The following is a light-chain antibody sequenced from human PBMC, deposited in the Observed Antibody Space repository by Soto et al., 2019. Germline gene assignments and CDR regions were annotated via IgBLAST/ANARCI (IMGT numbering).Light chain of an antibody. J-gene: IGKJ3*01. V-gene: IGKV4-1*01. Sequence: DIVMTQSPDSLAVSLGERATINCKSSRSILYSSNNKNYLAWYQQKPGQPPQLLIYWASTRESGVPDRFSGSGSGTDFTLTISSLQAEDVAVYYCQQYYGTPFTFGPGTKVDV. CDR3: QQYYGTPFT. CDR1: RSILYSSNNKNY. CDR2: WAS.